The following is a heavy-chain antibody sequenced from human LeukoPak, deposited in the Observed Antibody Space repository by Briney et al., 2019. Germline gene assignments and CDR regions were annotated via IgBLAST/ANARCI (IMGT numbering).Heavy chain of an antibody. CDR1: GGSISSYY. CDR3: ARGDYDILTGYYPSFDY. V-gene: IGHV4-59*01. Sequence: SETLSLTCTVSGGSISSYYWSWIRQPPGKGLEWIGYIYYSGSTNYNPSLKSRVTISVDTSKNQFSLKLSSVTAADTAVYYCARGDYDILTGYYPSFDYWGQGPRSPSPQ. D-gene: IGHD3-9*01. CDR2: IYYSGST. J-gene: IGHJ4*02.